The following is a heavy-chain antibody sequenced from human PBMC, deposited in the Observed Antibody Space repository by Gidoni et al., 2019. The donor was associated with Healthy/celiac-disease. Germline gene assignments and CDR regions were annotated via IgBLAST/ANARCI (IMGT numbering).Heavy chain of an antibody. V-gene: IGHV4-39*01. Sequence: QLQLQESGPGLVKPSDTLSLTCTVSGGSISSSSYYWGWIRQPPGKGLEWIGSIYYSGSTYYNPSLKSRVTISVDTSKNQFSLKRSSVTAADTAVYYCARLRGGTYYYDSSGSDYWGQGTLVTVSS. CDR1: GGSISSSSYY. J-gene: IGHJ4*02. CDR3: ARLRGGTYYYDSSGSDY. CDR2: IYYSGST. D-gene: IGHD3-22*01.